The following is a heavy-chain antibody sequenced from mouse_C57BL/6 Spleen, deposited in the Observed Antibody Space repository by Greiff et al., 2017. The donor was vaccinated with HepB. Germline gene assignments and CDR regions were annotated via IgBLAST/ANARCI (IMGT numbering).Heavy chain of an antibody. CDR2: ISDGGSYT. Sequence: EVQLVESGGGLVKPGGSLKLSCAASGFTFSSYAMSWVRQTPEKRLEWVATISDGGSYTYYPDNVKGRFTISRDNAKNNLYLQMSHLKSEDTAMYYCARGAYYVDYWGQGTTLTVSS. CDR3: ARGAYYVDY. V-gene: IGHV5-4*01. CDR1: GFTFSSYA. J-gene: IGHJ2*01.